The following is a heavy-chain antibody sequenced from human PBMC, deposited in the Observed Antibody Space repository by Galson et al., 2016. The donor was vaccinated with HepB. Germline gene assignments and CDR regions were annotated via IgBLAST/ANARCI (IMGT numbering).Heavy chain of an antibody. CDR2: IYWDDDT. V-gene: IGHV2-5*02. J-gene: IGHJ3*01. D-gene: IGHD2-8*01. CDR1: GFSLSTTRMG. CDR3: AQRGVVGYCTNGGQAEPRRGGYDR. Sequence: PALVKPTQTLTLTCTFSGFSLSTTRMGVGWIRQSPGKALEWLALIYWDDDTRYSPSLRNRLTITKDASRNQVVLTMTDMDPADSATYYCAQRGVVGYCTNGGQAEPRRGGYDRGGRGTMVTGSS.